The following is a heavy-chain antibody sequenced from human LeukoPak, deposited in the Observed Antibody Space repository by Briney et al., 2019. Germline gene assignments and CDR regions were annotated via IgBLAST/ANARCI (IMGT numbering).Heavy chain of an antibody. CDR1: GYTFTGYY. J-gene: IGHJ4*02. CDR3: ARDIYGDYGGTFDY. D-gene: IGHD4-17*01. CDR2: INPNSGGT. Sequence: DSVEVSCKASGYTFTGYYMHWVRQAPGQGLEWMGWINPNSGGTNYAHKFQGRVTMTRDTSISTAYMELSRLRSDDTAVYYCARDIYGDYGGTFDYWGQGTLVTVSS. V-gene: IGHV1-2*07.